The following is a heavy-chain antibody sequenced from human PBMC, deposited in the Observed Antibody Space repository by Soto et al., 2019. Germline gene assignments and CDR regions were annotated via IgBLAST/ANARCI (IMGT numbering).Heavy chain of an antibody. Sequence: QVQVQQWGAGLLKPSETLSLTCAFYGGSFSENQWSWIRQPPGKGLEWIGEIQNTGGANYRPSLKSRVTISVDRSKNQLSLILTSVSAADTAVYYCARSRNLDVWGQWTTVIVSS. J-gene: IGHJ6*02. CDR2: IQNTGGA. CDR3: ARSRNLDV. D-gene: IGHD1-1*01. V-gene: IGHV4-34*01. CDR1: GGSFSENQ.